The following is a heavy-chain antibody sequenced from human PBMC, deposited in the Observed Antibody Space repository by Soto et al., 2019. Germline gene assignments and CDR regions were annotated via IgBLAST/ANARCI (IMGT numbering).Heavy chain of an antibody. V-gene: IGHV4-31*03. CDR2: IYNSGSS. CDR1: GGSISSGVYY. CDR3: ARGTMLRGPGYYYAMDV. J-gene: IGHJ6*02. D-gene: IGHD3-10*01. Sequence: SETLSLTCTVSGGSISSGVYYLSWIRQHPGKGLEWIGYIYNSGSSYYNPSLKSRVIISVDTSKNHFSLNLTAVTAADTAVYYCARGTMLRGPGYYYAMDVWGQGTTVTVSS.